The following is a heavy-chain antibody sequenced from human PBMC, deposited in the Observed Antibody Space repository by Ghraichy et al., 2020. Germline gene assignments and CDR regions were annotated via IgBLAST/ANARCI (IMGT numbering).Heavy chain of an antibody. CDR3: ARHLLGYCSGGSCYPDHDAFDI. Sequence: SETLSLTCTVSGGSISSYYWSWIRQPPGKGLEWIGYIYTSGSTNYNPSLKSRVTISVDTSKNQFSLKLSSVTAADTAVYYCARHLLGYCSGGSCYPDHDAFDIWGQGTMVTVSS. V-gene: IGHV4-4*09. J-gene: IGHJ3*02. CDR1: GGSISSYY. D-gene: IGHD2-15*01. CDR2: IYTSGST.